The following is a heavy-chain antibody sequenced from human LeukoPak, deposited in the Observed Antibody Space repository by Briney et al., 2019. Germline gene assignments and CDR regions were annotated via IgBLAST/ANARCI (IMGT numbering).Heavy chain of an antibody. CDR1: GFTLIKYG. D-gene: IGHD5-18*01. V-gene: IGHV3-23*01. CDR3: AKRPGIHTAGPFDH. Sequence: PGGSLSLSCAASGFTLIKYGMSWVRQAPGKRLAWVSSISGGGDVTFYADSVKGRFTISRDNSKNTLYLQMNGLRADDTAIYYCAKRPGIHTAGPFDHWGRGTLVTVSS. J-gene: IGHJ4*02. CDR2: ISGGGDVT.